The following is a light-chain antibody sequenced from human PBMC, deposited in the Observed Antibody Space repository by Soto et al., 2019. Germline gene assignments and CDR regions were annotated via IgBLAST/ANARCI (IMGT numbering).Light chain of an antibody. Sequence: DIQMTQSPSTLSASVGDRVTITCRASQSISSRLAWYQQKPGKAPKLLIYKASSLQSGVPSRFSGSESGTEFTLTISSLQPDDFGTYYCQQHNTYSWTFGPGTKVEIK. V-gene: IGKV1-5*03. CDR3: QQHNTYSWT. CDR2: KAS. CDR1: QSISSR. J-gene: IGKJ1*01.